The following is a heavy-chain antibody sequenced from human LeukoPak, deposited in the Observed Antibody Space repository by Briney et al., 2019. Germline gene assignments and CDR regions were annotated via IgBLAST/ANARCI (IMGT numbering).Heavy chain of an antibody. Sequence: ASVKVSCKASGYTFTGYYIHWVRQAPGQGLEWMGWINPYNGNTNYAQRLQGRVTMTTDTSTSTAYMDLRSLRSDDTAVYYCVRDGSSGGSCYHCDYWGQGTLVTVPS. J-gene: IGHJ4*02. D-gene: IGHD2-15*01. CDR3: VRDGSSGGSCYHCDY. CDR1: GYTFTGYY. V-gene: IGHV1-18*04. CDR2: INPYNGNT.